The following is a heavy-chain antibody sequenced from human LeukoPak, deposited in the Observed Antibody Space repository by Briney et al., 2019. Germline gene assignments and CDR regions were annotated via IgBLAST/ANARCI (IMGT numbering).Heavy chain of an antibody. J-gene: IGHJ5*02. V-gene: IGHV1-69*05. CDR3: ARDLPYYDSSGYDHRRWFDP. D-gene: IGHD3-22*01. CDR1: GGTFSSYA. Sequence: ASLKVSCKASGGTFSSYAISWVRQAPGQGLEWMGRIIPIFGTANYAQKFQGRVTITTDESTSTAYMELSSLRSEDTAVYYCARDLPYYDSSGYDHRRWFDPWGQGTLVTVSS. CDR2: IIPIFGTA.